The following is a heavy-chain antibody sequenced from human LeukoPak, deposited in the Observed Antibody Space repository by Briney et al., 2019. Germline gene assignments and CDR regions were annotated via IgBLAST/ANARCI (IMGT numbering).Heavy chain of an antibody. J-gene: IGHJ5*02. V-gene: IGHV1-69*05. CDR2: IIPIFGTA. CDR1: GYTFTGYY. CDR3: ARSTTYYDILTGSYFDP. D-gene: IGHD3-9*01. Sequence: GASVKVSCKASGYTFTGYYMHWVRQAPGQGLEWMGGIIPIFGTANYAQKFQGRVTITTDESTSTAYMELSSLRSEDTAVYYCARSTTYYDILTGSYFDPWGQGTLVTVSS.